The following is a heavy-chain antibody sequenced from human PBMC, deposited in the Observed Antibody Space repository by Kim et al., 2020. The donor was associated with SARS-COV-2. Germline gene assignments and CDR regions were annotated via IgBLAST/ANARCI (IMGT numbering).Heavy chain of an antibody. J-gene: IGHJ6*02. Sequence: KFHGRVTITADESTSTAYMELSSLRSEDTAVYYCARGRMVRGVIHYGMDVWGQGTTVTVSS. D-gene: IGHD3-10*01. CDR3: ARGRMVRGVIHYGMDV. V-gene: IGHV1-69*01.